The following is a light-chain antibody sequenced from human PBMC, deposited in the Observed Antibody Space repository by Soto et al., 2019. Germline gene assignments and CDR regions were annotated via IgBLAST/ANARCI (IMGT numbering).Light chain of an antibody. CDR1: QSVDSSY. Sequence: ENVLTQSPGTLSLSPGERATLSCRASQSVDSSYLAWYQQKPGQAPRLLIYGTSSRATGIPDRFSGSGSGTHFSLTINKLEPEDFAVYYCQHYGSSIYTFGQGTKLEIK. CDR3: QHYGSSIYT. CDR2: GTS. V-gene: IGKV3-20*01. J-gene: IGKJ2*01.